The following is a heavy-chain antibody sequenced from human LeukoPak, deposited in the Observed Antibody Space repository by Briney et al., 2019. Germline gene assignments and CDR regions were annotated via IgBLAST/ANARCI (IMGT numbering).Heavy chain of an antibody. CDR2: IYYSGST. J-gene: IGHJ5*02. V-gene: IGHV4-59*08. CDR1: GGSISSYY. CDR3: ARVRYFDYNWFDP. D-gene: IGHD3-9*01. Sequence: SETLSLTCTVSGGSISSYYWSWIRQPPGNGLERMGYIYYSGSTNYSPSLKSRVTISVDTSKNQFSLKLSSVTAADTAVYYCARVRYFDYNWFDPWGQGILVTVSS.